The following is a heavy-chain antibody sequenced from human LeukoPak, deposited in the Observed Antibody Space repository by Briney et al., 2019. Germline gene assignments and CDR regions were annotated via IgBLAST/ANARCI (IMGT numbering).Heavy chain of an antibody. CDR2: TYYKSKWLN. Sequence: SQTLSLTCAISGDSVSSDSAAWNWIRQSPSGGLEWLGRTYYKSKWLNDYARSVKGRITITPDTSKNQFSLQLNSVTAADTAVYYCAGQWGVQMLYSFDYWGQGTLVTVSS. J-gene: IGHJ4*02. V-gene: IGHV6-1*01. D-gene: IGHD2-2*02. CDR1: GDSVSSDSAA. CDR3: AGQWGVQMLYSFDY.